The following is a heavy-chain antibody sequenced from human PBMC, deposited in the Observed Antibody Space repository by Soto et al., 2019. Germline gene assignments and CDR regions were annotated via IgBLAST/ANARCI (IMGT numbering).Heavy chain of an antibody. V-gene: IGHV3-9*01. CDR2: ISWNSGSI. Sequence: EVQLVESGGGLVQPGRSLRLPCATSGFTFDDYAMHWVRPAPGKGLGWVSGISWNSGSIGYADSVKGRFTISRDNADTARYPHMNSVRAEDTALYGCAKGYGSSCGVDYWGQGTLVTVSS. CDR1: GFTFDDYA. J-gene: IGHJ4*02. CDR3: AKGYGSSCGVDY. D-gene: IGHD6-6*01.